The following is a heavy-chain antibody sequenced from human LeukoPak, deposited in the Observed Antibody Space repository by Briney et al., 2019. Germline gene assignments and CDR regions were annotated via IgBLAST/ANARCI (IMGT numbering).Heavy chain of an antibody. V-gene: IGHV4-59*01. J-gene: IGHJ6*03. CDR3: ARITYYYDSSGYYPLLIGYYYYMDV. Sequence: PSETLSLTCTVSGGSISSYYWSWIRQPPGKGLEWIGYIYYSGSTNYNPSFKSRVTISVDTSKNQFSLKLISVTAADTAVYYCARITYYYDSSGYYPLLIGYYYYMDVWGKGTTVTVS. CDR1: GGSISSYY. CDR2: IYYSGST. D-gene: IGHD3-22*01.